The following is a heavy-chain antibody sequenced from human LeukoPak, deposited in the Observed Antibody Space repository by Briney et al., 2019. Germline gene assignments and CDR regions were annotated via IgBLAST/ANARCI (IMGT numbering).Heavy chain of an antibody. Sequence: HSGGSLRLSCAASGFTFSSYDMSWVRQAPGKGLEWVSYISSSGGTIYYADSVKGRFTISRDNAKNSLYLQMNSLRAEDTAVYYCARDSSGCHSFDFWGQGTLVTVTS. J-gene: IGHJ4*02. CDR2: ISSSGGTI. V-gene: IGHV3-48*03. CDR3: ARDSSGCHSFDF. CDR1: GFTFSSYD. D-gene: IGHD6-19*01.